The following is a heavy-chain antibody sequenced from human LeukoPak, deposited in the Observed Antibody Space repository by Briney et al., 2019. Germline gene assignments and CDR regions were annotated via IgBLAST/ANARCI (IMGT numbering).Heavy chain of an antibody. J-gene: IGHJ3*02. CDR3: ARPQGRGPGAFDI. CDR1: GYTFTGYY. CDR2: INPNSGGT. V-gene: IGHV1-2*02. D-gene: IGHD3-10*01. Sequence: GASVKVSCRASGYTFTGYYMHWVRQAPGQGLEWMGWINPNSGGTNYAQKFQGRVTMTRDTSISTAYMELSRLRSDDTAVYYCARPQGRGPGAFDIWGQGTMVTVSS.